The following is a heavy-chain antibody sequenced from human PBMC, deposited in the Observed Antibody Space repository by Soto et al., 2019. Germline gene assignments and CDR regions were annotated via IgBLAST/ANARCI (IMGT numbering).Heavy chain of an antibody. CDR2: IYPGESDT. D-gene: IGHD2-15*01. CDR3: AISLCSGGSCYLEDGMDV. CDR1: GYSFTSYW. J-gene: IGHJ6*02. V-gene: IGHV5-51*01. Sequence: GESLKISGKGSGYSFTSYWIGWVRQMPGKGLEGMGIIYPGESDTRYSPSFQGQVTISADKSISTAYLQWSCLKASDTAMYYCAISLCSGGSCYLEDGMDVWGQGTTVTVSS.